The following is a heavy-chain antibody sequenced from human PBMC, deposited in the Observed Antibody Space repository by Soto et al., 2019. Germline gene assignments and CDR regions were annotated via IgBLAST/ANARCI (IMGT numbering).Heavy chain of an antibody. D-gene: IGHD6-13*01. CDR2: IYYTGST. CDR3: ARGGYTKIGYGLDV. Sequence: SETLSLTCTVSGGSISSYYWSWIRQPPGKGLEWIGYIYYTGSTTYNPSLKSRVTISVDTSKNQFSLKLNSVTAADTAVYYCARGGYTKIGYGLDVWGQGTTVTVYS. CDR1: GGSISSYY. V-gene: IGHV4-59*01. J-gene: IGHJ6*02.